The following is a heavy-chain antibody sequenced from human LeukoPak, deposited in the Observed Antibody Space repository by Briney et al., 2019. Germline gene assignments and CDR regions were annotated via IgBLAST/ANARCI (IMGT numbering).Heavy chain of an antibody. CDR3: ARHVWGRRRDFDL. J-gene: IGHJ2*01. Sequence: SETLSLTCTVSGGSISSSSYYWGWIRQPPGKGLEWIGSIYYSGSTYYNPSLKSRVTISVDTSKNQFSLKLSSVTAADTAVYYCARHVWGRRRDFDLWGRGTLVTVSS. CDR1: GGSISSSSYY. V-gene: IGHV4-39*01. CDR2: IYYSGST. D-gene: IGHD7-27*01.